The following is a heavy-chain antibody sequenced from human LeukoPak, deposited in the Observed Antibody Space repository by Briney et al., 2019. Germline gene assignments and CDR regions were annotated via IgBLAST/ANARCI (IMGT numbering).Heavy chain of an antibody. CDR3: ARERGQGYSYSYYFDY. CDR2: IYYSGST. V-gene: IGHV4-61*01. Sequence: SETLSLTCTVSGGSISSSSYYWSWIRQPPGKGLEWIGYIYYSGSTNYNPSLKSRVTISVDTSKNQSSLKLSSVTAADTAVYYCARERGQGYSYSYYFDYWGQGTLVTVSS. J-gene: IGHJ4*02. D-gene: IGHD5-18*01. CDR1: GGSISSSSYY.